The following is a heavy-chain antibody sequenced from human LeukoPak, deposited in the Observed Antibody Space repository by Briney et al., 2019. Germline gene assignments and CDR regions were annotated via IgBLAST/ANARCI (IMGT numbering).Heavy chain of an antibody. V-gene: IGHV4-59*07. J-gene: IGHJ4*02. CDR1: GDSITSHY. D-gene: IGHD3-22*01. CDR2: IYYTGII. Sequence: PSDTLSLTCNVSGDSITSHYWNWIRQPPGKGLEWIGYIYYTGIIKYNPSLTSRVSMSVDTSKNQFFPKMKSVTAADTAVYHCARSVDYFDNTGPHMMFDYWGQGSLVTVSS. CDR3: ARSVDYFDNTGPHMMFDY.